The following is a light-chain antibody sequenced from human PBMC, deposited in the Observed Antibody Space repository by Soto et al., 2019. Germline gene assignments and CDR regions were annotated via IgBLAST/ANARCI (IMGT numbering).Light chain of an antibody. CDR2: AAS. CDR3: QQYGSSPFT. J-gene: IGKJ3*01. CDR1: QTVTGSF. V-gene: IGKV3-20*01. Sequence: DIVLTQSPGTLSLSPGEGATLSCRASQTVTGSFLAWYQQKPGQAPRLLIYAASSRGTGIPDRFSGSGSGTDCTLTINRREHGDFAVYYCQQYGSSPFTFGPGTKVDV.